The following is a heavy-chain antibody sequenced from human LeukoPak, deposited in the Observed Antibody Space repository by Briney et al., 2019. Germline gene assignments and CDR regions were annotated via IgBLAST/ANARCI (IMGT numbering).Heavy chain of an antibody. D-gene: IGHD4-23*01. CDR3: ARVGDYGGNPRYYYYYMDV. CDR2: IYYSGST. Sequence: SETLSLTCTVSGGSISSYYWSWIRQPPGKGLEWIGYIYYSGSTNYNPSLKSRVTISVDTSKNQFSLKLSSVTAADTAVYYCARVGDYGGNPRYYYYYMDVWGKGTTVTVSS. CDR1: GGSISSYY. V-gene: IGHV4-59*01. J-gene: IGHJ6*03.